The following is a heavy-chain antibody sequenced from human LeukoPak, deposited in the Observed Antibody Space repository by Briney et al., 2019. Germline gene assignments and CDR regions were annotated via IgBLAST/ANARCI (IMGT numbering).Heavy chain of an antibody. CDR1: GFTFSSYG. CDR3: AKTLKYYGSGRGLFDS. Sequence: GGSLRLSCAASGFTFSSYGMHWVRQAPGKGLEWVAVIWYDGSNKYYADSVKGRFTISRDNSKNTLYLQMNSLRAEDTAVYYCAKTLKYYGSGRGLFDSWGQGTLVTVSS. J-gene: IGHJ4*02. CDR2: IWYDGSNK. D-gene: IGHD3-10*01. V-gene: IGHV3-33*06.